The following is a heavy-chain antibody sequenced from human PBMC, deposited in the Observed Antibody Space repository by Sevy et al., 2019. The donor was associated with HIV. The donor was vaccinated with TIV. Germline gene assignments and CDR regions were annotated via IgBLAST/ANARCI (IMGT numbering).Heavy chain of an antibody. CDR1: GYTFSNYG. D-gene: IGHD1-26*01. CDR2: ISRYTP. V-gene: IGHV1-18*01. J-gene: IGHJ1*01. CDR3: ARAPSGSQWPGQYFQY. Sequence: GTVKVSCRASGYTFSNYGITWVRQAPGQGLEWLGWISRYTPNYAQKLEGRVTMTTDTSTSTVSMELRSLKSDVTAVYYCARAPSGSQWPGQYFQYWGQGTLVHVSS.